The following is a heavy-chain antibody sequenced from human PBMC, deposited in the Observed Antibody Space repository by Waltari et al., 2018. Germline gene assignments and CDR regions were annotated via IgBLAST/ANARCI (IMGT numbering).Heavy chain of an antibody. CDR3: ARQGGYINVWWEDYWYFDH. D-gene: IGHD1-26*01. CDR2: INHSGST. CDR1: DYSISSGFY. V-gene: IGHV4-38-2*01. Sequence: QVHLQVSGPGLVTPSETLSLTCAVSDYSISSGFYWGWIRQPPGKGLEWIGSINHSGSTSYNPSLKSRVTISVDTALNHFSLKLNSVTATDTAVYYCARQGGYINVWWEDYWYFDHWGRGTLVTVSS. J-gene: IGHJ2*01.